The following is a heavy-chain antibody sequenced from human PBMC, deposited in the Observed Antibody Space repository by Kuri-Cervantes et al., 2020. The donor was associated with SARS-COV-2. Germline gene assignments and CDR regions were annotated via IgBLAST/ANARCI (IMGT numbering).Heavy chain of an antibody. CDR1: GFTFSSYS. D-gene: IGHD3-22*01. CDR3: ARSRAMIVAQADAFDI. CDR2: ISSSSSYI. J-gene: IGHJ3*02. V-gene: IGHV3-21*01. Sequence: GESLKISCAASGFTFSSYSMNWVRQAPGKGLEWVSSISSSSSYIYYADSVKGRFTISRDNAKNSLYLQMNSLRAEDTAVYYCARSRAMIVAQADAFDIWGQGTMVAVSS.